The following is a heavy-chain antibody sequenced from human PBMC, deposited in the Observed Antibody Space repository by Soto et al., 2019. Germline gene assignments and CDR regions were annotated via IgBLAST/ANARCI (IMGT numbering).Heavy chain of an antibody. J-gene: IGHJ1*01. CDR1: GYTFTRYT. V-gene: IGHV1-3*01. Sequence: RASVKVSCKASGYTFTRYTMNGVRQAPGQRLEWMGWINPDNGNTKSSQKFQDRVIITRDTSASTAYMDLSSLRSEDTAVYYCARGIAKGQLDHSGQGILVTVSS. CDR3: ARGIAKGQLDH. D-gene: IGHD6-6*01. CDR2: INPDNGNT.